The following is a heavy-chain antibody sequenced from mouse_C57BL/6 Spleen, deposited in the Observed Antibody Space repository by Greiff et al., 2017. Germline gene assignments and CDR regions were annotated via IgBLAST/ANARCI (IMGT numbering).Heavy chain of an antibody. CDR2: FYPGSGSI. CDR1: GYTFTEYT. Sequence: QVQLQQSGAELVKPGASVKLSCTASGYTFTEYTIHWVKQRSGPGLAWIGWFYPGSGSIKYNETFKDQATLTADKSSSTVYMELSRLTSEDSAVYFCARHEEDYYGSSLDYWGQGTTLTVSS. V-gene: IGHV1-62-2*01. CDR3: ARHEEDYYGSSLDY. D-gene: IGHD1-1*01. J-gene: IGHJ2*01.